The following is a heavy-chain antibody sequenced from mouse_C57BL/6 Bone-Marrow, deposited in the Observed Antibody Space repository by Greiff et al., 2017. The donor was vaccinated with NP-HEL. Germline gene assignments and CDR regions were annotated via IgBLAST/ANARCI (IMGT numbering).Heavy chain of an antibody. CDR3: ARALDY. J-gene: IGHJ2*01. Sequence: VQLQESGPELVKPGASVKISCKASGYAFSSSWMNWVKQRPGKGLEWIGRIYPGDGDTNYNGKFKGKATLTADKSSSTAYMQLSSLTSEDSAVYFCARALDYWGQGTTLTVSS. CDR1: GYAFSSSW. CDR2: IYPGDGDT. V-gene: IGHV1-82*01.